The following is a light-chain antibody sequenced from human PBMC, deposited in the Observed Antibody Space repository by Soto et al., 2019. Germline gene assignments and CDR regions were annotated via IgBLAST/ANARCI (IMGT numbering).Light chain of an antibody. CDR1: QSISSW. CDR3: QQYNSYTWT. Sequence: DIPMTPSPFTLSASVGDRVTITCRASQSISSWLAWYQQKPGKAPKLLIYKASSLESGVPSRFSGSGSGTEFTLTISSLQPDDFATYYCQQYNSYTWTFGQGTKVDIK. CDR2: KAS. V-gene: IGKV1-5*03. J-gene: IGKJ1*01.